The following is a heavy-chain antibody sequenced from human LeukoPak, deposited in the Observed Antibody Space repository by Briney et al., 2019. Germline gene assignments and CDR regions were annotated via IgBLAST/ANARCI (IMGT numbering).Heavy chain of an antibody. CDR2: INTDGTTT. D-gene: IGHD1-26*01. CDR3: ARPDSVSGSYEY. Sequence: GVSLRLSCGASGFIFSSYWMQWVRQAPGKGLVWVSLINTDGTTTNYADSVKGRFTISRDNAKNTLYLQMNSLRAEDTAMYYCARPDSVSGSYEYWGQGILVTVSS. V-gene: IGHV3-74*01. J-gene: IGHJ4*02. CDR1: GFIFSSYW.